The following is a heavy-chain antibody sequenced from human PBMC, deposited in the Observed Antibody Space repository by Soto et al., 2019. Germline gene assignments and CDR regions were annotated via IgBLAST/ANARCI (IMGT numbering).Heavy chain of an antibody. CDR3: ARDSGFGELLSYDP. CDR2: IYYSGST. D-gene: IGHD3-10*01. Sequence: SEILSLTCTVSGGSISSYCWSWIRQPPGKGLEWIGYIYYSGSTNYNPSLKSRVTISVDTSKNQFSLKLSSVTAADTAVYYCARDSGFGELLSYDPWGQGTLVTVSS. J-gene: IGHJ5*02. CDR1: GGSISSYC. V-gene: IGHV4-59*01.